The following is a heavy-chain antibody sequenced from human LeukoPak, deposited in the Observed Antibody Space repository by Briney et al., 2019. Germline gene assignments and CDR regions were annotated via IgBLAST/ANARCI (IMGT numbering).Heavy chain of an antibody. CDR1: GFTFSSYS. Sequence: GGSLRLSCAASGFTFSSYSMNWVRQAPGKGLEWASSSSSSSSYIYYADSVKGRFTISRDNAKNSLYLQMNSLRAEDTAVYYCARDHYDFWSGPSHWGQGTLVTVSS. V-gene: IGHV3-21*01. CDR2: SSSSSSYI. J-gene: IGHJ4*02. CDR3: ARDHYDFWSGPSH. D-gene: IGHD3-3*01.